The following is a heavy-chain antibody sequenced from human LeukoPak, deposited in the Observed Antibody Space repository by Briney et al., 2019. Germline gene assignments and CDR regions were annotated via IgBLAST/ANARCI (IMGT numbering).Heavy chain of an antibody. CDR1: GFTFTGYY. CDR2: MYFNSGAT. V-gene: IGHV1-2*02. CDR3: ARDHGAPAASDY. Sequence: GASVRVSCKASGFTFTGYYVQWLRQAPGQGLGWGGWMYFNSGATRYAPKFQGRVTMTRDTSISTAYMGLTSLRSDDTAVYYCARDHGAPAASDYWGRGTLVTVSS. J-gene: IGHJ4*02. D-gene: IGHD2-2*01.